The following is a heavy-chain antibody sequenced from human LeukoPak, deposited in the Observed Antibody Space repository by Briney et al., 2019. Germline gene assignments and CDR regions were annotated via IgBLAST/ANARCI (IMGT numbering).Heavy chain of an antibody. CDR1: GFTFSSYS. D-gene: IGHD2-2*01. CDR2: ISSSSSYI. Sequence: GGSLRLSCAASGFTFSSYSMNWVRQAPGKGLEWVSSISSSSSYIYYADSVKGRFTISRDNAKNSLYLQMSSLRAEDTAVYYCARDRSLVGDVWGKGTTVTVSS. V-gene: IGHV3-21*01. CDR3: ARDRSLVGDV. J-gene: IGHJ6*04.